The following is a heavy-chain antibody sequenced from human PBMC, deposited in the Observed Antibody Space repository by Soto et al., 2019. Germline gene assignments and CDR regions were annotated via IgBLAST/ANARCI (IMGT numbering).Heavy chain of an antibody. CDR2: IGGRGNSA. CDR3: GRGGRGSVDL. Sequence: PGVSMRLSCSASGFIFTNYAMNWVRRAPGKGLEWVSVIGGRGNSAYYADSVQGRFTISRDNSKNTLSLQMSSLTADDTAIYYCGRGGRGSVDLWGLGTMGT. V-gene: IGHV3-23*01. CDR1: GFIFTNYA. D-gene: IGHD5-12*01. J-gene: IGHJ3*01.